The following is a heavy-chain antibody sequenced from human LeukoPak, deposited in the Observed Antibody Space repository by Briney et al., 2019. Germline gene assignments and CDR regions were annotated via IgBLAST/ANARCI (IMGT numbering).Heavy chain of an antibody. CDR2: IYYSGST. J-gene: IGHJ3*02. V-gene: IGHV4-59*12. CDR3: ASGPPPRWLQLGIAFDI. Sequence: PSETLSLTCTVSGGSISSYYWSWIRQPPGKGLEWIGSIYYSGSTYYNPSLKSRVTISVDTSKNQFSLKLSSVTAADTAVYYCASGPPPRWLQLGIAFDIWGQGTMVTVSS. D-gene: IGHD5-24*01. CDR1: GGSISSYY.